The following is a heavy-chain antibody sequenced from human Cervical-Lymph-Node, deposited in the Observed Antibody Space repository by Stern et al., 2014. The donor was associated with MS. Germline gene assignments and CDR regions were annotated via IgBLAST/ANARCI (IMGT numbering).Heavy chain of an antibody. CDR2: INPNSGST. Sequence: VQLMQSGAELKKPGASMKVSCKTSGYTFRDYYIQWVRQAPGQGLEYMGWINPNSGSTNYAQKFRGRVTMTSDTSINTAYLELNGLQSDDTAIYYCARDRYGDPFDYWGQGTLVTVSS. V-gene: IGHV1-2*02. J-gene: IGHJ4*02. D-gene: IGHD4-17*01. CDR3: ARDRYGDPFDY. CDR1: GYTFRDYY.